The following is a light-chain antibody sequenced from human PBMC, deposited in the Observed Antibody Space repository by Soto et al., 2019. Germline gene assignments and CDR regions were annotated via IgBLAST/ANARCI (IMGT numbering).Light chain of an antibody. V-gene: IGLV2-11*01. CDR3: CSYAGSYTLGV. Sequence: QSALTQPRSVSGSPGQSVTISCTGTSSDVGGYNYVSWYQQHPGKAPKLMIYDVSKQPSGVPDRFSGSKSGNTASLTISGLQAEDEADYYCCSYAGSYTLGVFGTGTKVTVL. J-gene: IGLJ1*01. CDR2: DVS. CDR1: SSDVGGYNY.